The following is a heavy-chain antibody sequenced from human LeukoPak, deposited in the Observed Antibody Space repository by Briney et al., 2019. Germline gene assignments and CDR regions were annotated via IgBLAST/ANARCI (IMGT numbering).Heavy chain of an antibody. D-gene: IGHD4-17*01. CDR3: ASLGGGSTVTTYLNY. CDR1: RGTFTSYA. J-gene: IGHJ4*02. Sequence: SVKVSCKASRGTFTSYAINWVRQAPGQGLEWMGGIIPIFGTSNYAQKFQGRVTITADESTSTAYMELSSLRSEDTAVYYCASLGGGSTVTTYLNYWGQGTLVTVSS. CDR2: IIPIFGTS. V-gene: IGHV1-69*13.